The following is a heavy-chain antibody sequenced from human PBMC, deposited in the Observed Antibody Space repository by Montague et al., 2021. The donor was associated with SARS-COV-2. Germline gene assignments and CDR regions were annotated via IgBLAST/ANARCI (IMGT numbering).Heavy chain of an antibody. V-gene: IGHV4-39*01. J-gene: IGHJ3*02. D-gene: IGHD2-21*01. CDR2: IYNGGTT. CDR3: ARHSCGDGGYYAFDI. CDR1: GGSFNSHKFY. Sequence: SETLSLTCTVSGGSFNSHKFYWAWIRQPPGKGLEWIGYIYNGGTTYDNPSLRSRVTISVDTSKNQLSLKLKSVTAADTAVYYCARHSCGDGGYYAFDIWGQGTVVAVSS.